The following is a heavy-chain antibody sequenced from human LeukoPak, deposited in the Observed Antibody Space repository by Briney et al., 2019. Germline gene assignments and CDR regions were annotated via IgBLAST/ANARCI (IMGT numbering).Heavy chain of an antibody. CDR1: GFTFSSYE. V-gene: IGHV3-48*03. CDR3: ARGGSRVGATDYYFDY. Sequence: GGSLRLSCAASGFTFSSYEMNWVRQAPGKGLEWVSYISSSGSTIYYADSVKGRFTISRDNAKNSLYLQMNSLRAEDTAVYYCARGGSRVGATDYYFDYWGQRTLVTVSS. CDR2: ISSSGSTI. J-gene: IGHJ4*02. D-gene: IGHD1-26*01.